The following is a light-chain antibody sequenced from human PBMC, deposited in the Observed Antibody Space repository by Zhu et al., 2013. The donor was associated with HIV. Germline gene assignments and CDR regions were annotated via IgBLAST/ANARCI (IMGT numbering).Light chain of an antibody. V-gene: IGKV1-5*01. CDR2: DAS. CDR3: QQYTDYRVT. Sequence: DVQMTQSPSSLTASVGDRVTITCRTSQSINTYLDWYQQKPGRAPELLIYDASSLQSGVPSRFSGSGSGTEFSLSISSLHPDDFATYYCQQYTDYRVTFGQGTKLQIK. CDR1: QSINTY. J-gene: IGKJ2*01.